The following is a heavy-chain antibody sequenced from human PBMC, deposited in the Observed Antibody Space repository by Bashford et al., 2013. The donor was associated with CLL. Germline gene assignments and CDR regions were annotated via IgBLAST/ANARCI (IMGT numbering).Heavy chain of an antibody. CDR1: GFSFSSSG. CDR3: ARGYYYDSSGYFPIDY. CDR2: ISSRSNII. Sequence: GSLRLSCAASGFSFSSSGMNWVRQSPGQGLEWVSYISSRSNIIYYADSVKGRFTVSRDNARNSLYLQMNSLRGEDTAVYYCARGYYYDSSGYFPIDYWGQGTLVTVSS. V-gene: IGHV3-48*01. J-gene: IGHJ4*02. D-gene: IGHD3-22*01.